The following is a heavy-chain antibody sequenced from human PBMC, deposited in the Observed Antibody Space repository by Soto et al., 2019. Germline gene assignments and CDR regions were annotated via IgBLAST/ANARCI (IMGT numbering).Heavy chain of an antibody. D-gene: IGHD7-27*01. CDR2: IYYSGIT. V-gene: IGHV4-59*08. J-gene: IGHJ4*02. CDR3: ARHDGFRLGRYFDY. Sequence: SETLSLTCTVSGGSISSYYWSWIRQPPGKGLEWIGYIYYSGITNYNPSLKSRVTISVDTSKNQFSLKLSSVTAADTAVYYCARHDGFRLGRYFDYWGQGTLVTVSS. CDR1: GGSISSYY.